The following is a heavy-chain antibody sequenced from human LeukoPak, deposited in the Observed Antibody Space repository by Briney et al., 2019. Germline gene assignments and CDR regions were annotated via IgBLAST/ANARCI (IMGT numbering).Heavy chain of an antibody. J-gene: IGHJ6*03. CDR2: IYYSGST. CDR1: GVSISSYY. V-gene: IGHV4-59*01. D-gene: IGHD5-18*01. Sequence: SXXLSLTCTVSGVSISSYYWSWIRQPPGKGLEWIGYIYYSGSTNYNPSLKSRVTISVDTSKNQFSLKLSSVTAADTAVYYCARGDGYSYGYNYYYYMDVWGKGTTVTVSS. CDR3: ARGDGYSYGYNYYYYMDV.